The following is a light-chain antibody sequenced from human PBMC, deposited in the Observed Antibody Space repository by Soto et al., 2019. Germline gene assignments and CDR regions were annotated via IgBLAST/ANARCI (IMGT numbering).Light chain of an antibody. CDR2: GAS. V-gene: IGKV3-20*01. CDR3: HQFGSSPLAFT. J-gene: IGKJ2*01. Sequence: ESMLTQSPGTLSLSPGERATLSCRASQSVSTRYLAWYQQKPGQAPRLLIYGASIRAAGIPDRFSGRGSRTDFTLTISILEPEDFAVYYCHQFGSSPLAFTFGQGTKPEI. CDR1: QSVSTRY.